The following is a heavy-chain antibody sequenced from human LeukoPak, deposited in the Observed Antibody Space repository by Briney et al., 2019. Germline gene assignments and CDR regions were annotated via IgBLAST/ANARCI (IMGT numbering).Heavy chain of an antibody. J-gene: IGHJ4*02. D-gene: IGHD3-10*01. CDR1: GGSFSGYY. V-gene: IGHV4-34*01. CDR3: ARGRNTYYYGSGSLDY. Sequence: PSETLSLTCAVYGGSFSGYYWSWIRQPPGKGLEWIGEINHSGSTNYNPSLKSRVTISVDTSKNQFSLKLSSVTAADTAAYYCARGRNTYYYGSGSLDYWGQGTLVTVSS. CDR2: INHSGST.